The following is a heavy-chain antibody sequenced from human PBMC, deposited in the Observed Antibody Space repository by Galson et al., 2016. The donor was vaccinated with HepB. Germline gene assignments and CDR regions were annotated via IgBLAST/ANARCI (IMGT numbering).Heavy chain of an antibody. V-gene: IGHV3-33*01. CDR1: GFTFSSYG. Sequence: SLRLSCAASGFTFSSYGIHWVRQAPGKGLEWVAVIWYDGSNKYYADSVKGRFTISRDNSKNTLYLQMTSLRAEDTAVYYCSRELGLDGGIRYWYFDFWGRGTQVTVSS. D-gene: IGHD4-23*01. J-gene: IGHJ2*01. CDR3: SRELGLDGGIRYWYFDF. CDR2: IWYDGSNK.